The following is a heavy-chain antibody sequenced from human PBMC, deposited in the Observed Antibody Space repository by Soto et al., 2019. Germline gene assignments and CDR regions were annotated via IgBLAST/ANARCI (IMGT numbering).Heavy chain of an antibody. CDR3: ARHGAYSSSWYFPLAFYYFDY. J-gene: IGHJ4*02. CDR1: GGSISSSSYY. D-gene: IGHD6-13*01. V-gene: IGHV4-39*01. CDR2: IYYSGST. Sequence: QLQLQESGPGLVKPSETLSLTCTVSGGSISSSSYYWGWIRQPPGKGLEWIGSIYYSGSTYYNPSLKSRVTISVDTSKNQFSLKLSSVTAADTAVYYCARHGAYSSSWYFPLAFYYFDYWGQGTLVTVSS.